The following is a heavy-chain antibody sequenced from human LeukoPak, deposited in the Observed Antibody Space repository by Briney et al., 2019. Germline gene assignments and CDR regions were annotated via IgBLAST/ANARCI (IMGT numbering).Heavy chain of an antibody. D-gene: IGHD2-21*01. V-gene: IGHV4-34*01. CDR3: ARDFSPHCGANCYLDAFDI. CDR1: GGSFSGYY. CDR2: INHSGST. J-gene: IGHJ3*02. Sequence: SETLSLTCAVYGGSFSGYYWSWTRQPPGKGLEWIGEINHSGSTNYNPSLKSRVTISVDTSKNQFSLKLSSVTAADTAVYYCARDFSPHCGANCYLDAFDIWGPGTMVTVSS.